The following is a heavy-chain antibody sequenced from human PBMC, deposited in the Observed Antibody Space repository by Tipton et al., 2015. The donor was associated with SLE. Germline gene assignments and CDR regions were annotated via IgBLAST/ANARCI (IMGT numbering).Heavy chain of an antibody. V-gene: IGHV4-34*01. CDR1: GGSLSGNY. CDR3: ARGISEYSSSWYYFYHGMDV. Sequence: LRLSCAVYGGSLSGNYWSWIRQPPGKGLEWIGEINHSGNTNCNPSLKSRVTISGDTSKNQFSLRLTSVTVADTAVYYCARGISEYSSSWYYFYHGMDVWGQGTTVTVSS. CDR2: INHSGNT. D-gene: IGHD6-13*01. J-gene: IGHJ6*02.